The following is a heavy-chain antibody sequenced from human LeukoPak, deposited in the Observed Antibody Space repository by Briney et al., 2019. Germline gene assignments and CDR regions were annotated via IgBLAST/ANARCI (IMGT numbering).Heavy chain of an antibody. D-gene: IGHD3-10*01. CDR3: ARRRGDYGSGELNI. V-gene: IGHV4-59*08. J-gene: IGHJ3*02. Sequence: SETLSLTCTVSGGSINNYYWSWIRQPPGKGLEWIGYIYYSGSTVYSPSLKSRVTISVDTSKNQFSLKLSSVTAADTAVYYCARRRGDYGSGELNIWGQGTMVTVSS. CDR1: GGSINNYY. CDR2: IYYSGST.